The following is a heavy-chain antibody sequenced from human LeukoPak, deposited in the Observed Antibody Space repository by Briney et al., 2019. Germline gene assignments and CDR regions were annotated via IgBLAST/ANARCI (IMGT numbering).Heavy chain of an antibody. V-gene: IGHV3-23*01. CDR3: AKDRAQQLVLDF. CDR1: GFTVRSNY. Sequence: GGSLRLSCAASGFTVRSNYMSWVRQAPGKGLEWVSAIIGSGSSTYYADSVKGRFTISRDNSKNTLFLQMNSLRAEDTAVYYCAKDRAQQLVLDFWGQGTLVTVSS. D-gene: IGHD6-13*01. CDR2: IIGSGSST. J-gene: IGHJ4*02.